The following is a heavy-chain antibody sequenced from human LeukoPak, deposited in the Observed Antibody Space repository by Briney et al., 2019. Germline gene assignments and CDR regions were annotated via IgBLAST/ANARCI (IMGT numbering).Heavy chain of an antibody. J-gene: IGHJ4*02. CDR2: ISAYNGNT. CDR3: ARGYYYDSSGYVGY. Sequence: ASVKVSCRASGYTFTSYGISWVRQAPGQGLEWMGWISAYNGNTNYAQKLQGRVTMTTDTSTSTAYMELRSLRSDDTAVYYCARGYYYDSSGYVGYWGQGTLVTVSS. V-gene: IGHV1-18*01. D-gene: IGHD3-22*01. CDR1: GYTFTSYG.